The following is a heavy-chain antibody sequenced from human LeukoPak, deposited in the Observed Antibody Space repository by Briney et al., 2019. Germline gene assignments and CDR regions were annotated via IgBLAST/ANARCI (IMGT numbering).Heavy chain of an antibody. D-gene: IGHD1-26*01. Sequence: SQTLSPTPAVLDPTVRYKYWVWIPQAAVKVLKKMGHIHTSRASRSYPSPESRLTLSIDTSRTHLSLKLTSVTAADTAVYFCARLGSYHDFWGQGALVTVSS. V-gene: IGHV4-59*10. CDR3: ARLGSYHDF. CDR2: IHTSRAS. CDR1: DPTVRYKY. J-gene: IGHJ4*02.